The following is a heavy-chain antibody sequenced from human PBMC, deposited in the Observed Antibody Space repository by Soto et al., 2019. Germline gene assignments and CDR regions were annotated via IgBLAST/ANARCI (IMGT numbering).Heavy chain of an antibody. D-gene: IGHD3-10*01. CDR2: MNPNSGNT. CDR3: ARTLSSGSYYKAPLDY. V-gene: IGHV1-8*01. CDR1: GYTFTSYD. J-gene: IGHJ4*02. Sequence: ASVKVSCKASGYTFTSYDINWVRQATGQGLEWMGWMNPNSGNTGYAQKFQGRVTMTRNTSISTAYMELSSLRSEDTAVYYCARTLSSGSYYKAPLDYWGQGTLVTVSS.